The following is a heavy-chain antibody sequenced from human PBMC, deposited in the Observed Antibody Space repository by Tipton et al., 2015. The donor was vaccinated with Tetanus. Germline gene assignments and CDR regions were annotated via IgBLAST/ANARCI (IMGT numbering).Heavy chain of an antibody. V-gene: IGHV4-59*08. Sequence: TLSLTCTVSGGSISSYYWSWIRQPPGKGLEWIGYIYYSGSTNYNPSLKSRVTISVDTSKNQFSLKPSSVTAADTAVYYCARHTNFWSGYYIVYWGQGTLVTVSS. CDR1: GGSISSYY. J-gene: IGHJ4*02. D-gene: IGHD3-3*01. CDR3: ARHTNFWSGYYIVY. CDR2: IYYSGST.